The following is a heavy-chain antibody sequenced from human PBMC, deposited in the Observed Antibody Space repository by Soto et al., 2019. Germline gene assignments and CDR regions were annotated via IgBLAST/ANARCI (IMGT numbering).Heavy chain of an antibody. CDR3: AYLPCSGGSCYWFSFSGMDV. Sequence: QITLKESGPTLVKPTQTLTLTCTFSGFSLSTSGVGVAWIRQPPGKALELLALIYWDDDKRYRPSLESRLTITNDTSKNPVVLTMTNMDSVDTSTYYCAYLPCSGGSCYWFSFSGMDVWGQGTTVTVSS. D-gene: IGHD2-15*01. CDR2: IYWDDDK. V-gene: IGHV2-5*02. J-gene: IGHJ6*02. CDR1: GFSLSTSGVG.